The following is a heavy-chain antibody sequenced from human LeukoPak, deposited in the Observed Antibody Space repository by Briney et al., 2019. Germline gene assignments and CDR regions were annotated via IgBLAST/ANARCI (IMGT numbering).Heavy chain of an antibody. CDR3: ARGGGLEQWPTTEADY. CDR1: GYTFTSHD. CDR2: MNPNSGNT. V-gene: IGHV1-8*01. Sequence: ASVKVSCKASGYTFTSHDINWVRQATGQGLEWMGWMNPNSGNTGYAQKFQGRVTMTRNTSISTAYMELSSLRSEDTAVYYCARGGGLEQWPTTEADYWGQGTLVTVSS. D-gene: IGHD6-19*01. J-gene: IGHJ4*02.